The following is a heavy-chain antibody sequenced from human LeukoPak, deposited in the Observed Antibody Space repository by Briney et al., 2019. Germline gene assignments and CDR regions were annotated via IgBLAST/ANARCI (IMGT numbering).Heavy chain of an antibody. CDR2: MNPNSGNT. Sequence: ASVKVSCKASGYTFTSYDINWVRQATGQGLEWMGWMNPNSGNTGYAQKFQGRVTMTRNTSISTAYMELSSLRSEDTAGYYCARVIAAAGTWGHYYYYYMDVWGKGTTVTISS. D-gene: IGHD6-13*01. J-gene: IGHJ6*03. V-gene: IGHV1-8*01. CDR1: GYTFTSYD. CDR3: ARVIAAAGTWGHYYYYYMDV.